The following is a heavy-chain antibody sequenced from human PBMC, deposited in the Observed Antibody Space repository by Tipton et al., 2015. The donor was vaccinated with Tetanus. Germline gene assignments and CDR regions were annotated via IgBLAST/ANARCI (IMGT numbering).Heavy chain of an antibody. D-gene: IGHD2-21*02. CDR1: GGTFSSYA. CDR3: GRGRGVTPLHAFDI. Sequence: QLVQSGAEVKKPGSSVKVSCKASGGTFSSYAISWVRQAPGQGLEWMGGIIPIFGTANYAQKFQGRVTITADESTSTAYMELSSLRSEDAAVYYCGRGRGVTPLHAFDIGGQGKMAPVSS. J-gene: IGHJ3*02. CDR2: IIPIFGTA. V-gene: IGHV1-69*01.